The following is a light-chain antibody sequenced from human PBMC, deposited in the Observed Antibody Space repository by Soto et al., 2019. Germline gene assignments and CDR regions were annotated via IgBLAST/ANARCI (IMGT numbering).Light chain of an antibody. Sequence: SYELTQTPSVSVTPGQTASITCSGDKLGDKYASWYQQKPGQSPVMVIYQHTKRPAGIPERFSGSKSGNTATLTISGTQPMDEADYYCQAWDSSTAWVFGGGTKVTVL. CDR1: KLGDKY. CDR2: QHT. J-gene: IGLJ3*02. V-gene: IGLV3-1*01. CDR3: QAWDSSTAWV.